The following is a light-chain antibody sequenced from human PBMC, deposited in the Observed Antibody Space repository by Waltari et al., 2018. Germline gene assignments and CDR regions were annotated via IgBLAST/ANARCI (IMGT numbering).Light chain of an antibody. CDR1: QGISNY. Sequence: DIQMTQSPSSLSASVGDTVTITCRASQGISNYLNWFQQKPGKVPKLLIYAATTLQSGVPSRFSRSGSGTEFTLTISNLQPEDFAAYYCLQHNSYPLTFGGGTRVEIK. CDR2: AAT. V-gene: IGKV1-17*02. CDR3: LQHNSYPLT. J-gene: IGKJ4*01.